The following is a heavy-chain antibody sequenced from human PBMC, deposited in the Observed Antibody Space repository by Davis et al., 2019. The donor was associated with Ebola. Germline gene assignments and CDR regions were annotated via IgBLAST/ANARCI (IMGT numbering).Heavy chain of an antibody. CDR2: INSDGSTT. V-gene: IGHV3-74*01. CDR3: TRGRHSEPTYDDY. Sequence: GESLKISCAASGFTFTGSWMHWVRQAPGKGLVWVSRINSDGSTTNYADSVKGRFTVSRDNAKNTLYLQMNSLRAEDTAVYYCTRGRHSEPTYDDYWGQGTLVTVSS. J-gene: IGHJ4*02. CDR1: GFTFTGSW. D-gene: IGHD2/OR15-2a*01.